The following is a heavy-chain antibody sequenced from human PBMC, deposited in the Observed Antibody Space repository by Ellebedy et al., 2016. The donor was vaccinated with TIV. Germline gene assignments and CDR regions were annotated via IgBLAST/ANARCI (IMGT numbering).Heavy chain of an antibody. CDR2: VSGYNGNT. D-gene: IGHD4-17*01. CDR1: GYTFTSFG. Sequence: ASVKVSXKASGYTFTSFGFSWVRQAPGQGLEWMGRVSGYNGNTNYAQKLQGRVTMTTDTSTSTAYMELRSLRSDDTAVYYCVRDDYGDRYGMDVWGQGTTVTVSS. V-gene: IGHV1-18*01. CDR3: VRDDYGDRYGMDV. J-gene: IGHJ6*02.